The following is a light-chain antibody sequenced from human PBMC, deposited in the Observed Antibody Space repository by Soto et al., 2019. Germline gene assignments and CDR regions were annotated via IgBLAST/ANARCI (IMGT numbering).Light chain of an antibody. Sequence: QSVLTQPPSVSGAPGQRVTISCTGSSSNFGAGYEVHWYKQLQGAAPTLVIFNNLNRPSGVPERFSGSKSGTSASLVISGLQAEDEADYYCQSFDSSLRANVFGSGTKLTVL. CDR2: NNL. CDR3: QSFDSSLRANV. J-gene: IGLJ1*01. CDR1: SSNFGAGYE. V-gene: IGLV1-40*01.